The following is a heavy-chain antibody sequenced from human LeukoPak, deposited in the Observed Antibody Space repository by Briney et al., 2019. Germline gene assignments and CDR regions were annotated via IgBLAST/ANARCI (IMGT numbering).Heavy chain of an antibody. J-gene: IGHJ6*03. D-gene: IGHD1-14*01. V-gene: IGHV4-4*07. CDR2: IYPSGNT. CDR3: AGPGNHYHYMDV. CDR1: GSSFSNHF. Sequence: SETLSLTCSVSGSSFSNHFWSWVRQPAGKGLEWIGRIYPSGNTNYNPSLKSRVTLSVDTSKTQFYLSLSSVTAADTAVYYCAGPGNHYHYMDVWGKGTTVTVSS.